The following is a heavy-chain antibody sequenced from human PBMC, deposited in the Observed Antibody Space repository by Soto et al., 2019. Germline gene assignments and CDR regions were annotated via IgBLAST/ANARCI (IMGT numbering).Heavy chain of an antibody. CDR3: ARGIAAASTYYYGMGV. J-gene: IGHJ6*02. Sequence: KVYWKGAGDAFSSYAISWLRKKNGQGLEWMGGIIPIFGTANYAQKFQGRVTITADESTSTAYMELSSLRSEDTAVYYCARGIAAASTYYYGMGVWGQGTTVTVSS. D-gene: IGHD6-13*01. V-gene: IGHV1-69*01. CDR1: GDAFSSYA. CDR2: IIPIFGTA.